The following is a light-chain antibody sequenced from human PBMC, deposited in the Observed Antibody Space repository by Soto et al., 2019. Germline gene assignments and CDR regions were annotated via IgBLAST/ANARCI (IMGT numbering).Light chain of an antibody. Sequence: EIVLTQSPGTLSLSPGERATLSCRASQSIRRNYLAWYQQKPGQAPRVVIYDASSKATGIPDRISGSGSGKDLNFNIRRTEPERFSGYYLQEEGKPPEPFGGGNKVEIK. J-gene: IGKJ4*01. CDR1: QSIRRNY. CDR3: QEEGKPPEP. V-gene: IGKV3-20*01. CDR2: DAS.